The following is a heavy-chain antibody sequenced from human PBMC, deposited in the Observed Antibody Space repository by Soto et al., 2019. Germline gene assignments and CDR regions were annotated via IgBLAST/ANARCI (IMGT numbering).Heavy chain of an antibody. CDR1: GGSISSGGYY. V-gene: IGHV4-31*03. Sequence: PSETLSLTCTVSGGSISSGGYYWSWIRQHPGKGPEWIGYIYYSGSTYYNPSLKSRVTISVDTSKNQFSLKLSSVTAADTAVYYCARDRLRSAYYYYGMDVWGQGTTVTVSS. CDR3: ARDRLRSAYYYYGMDV. J-gene: IGHJ6*02. CDR2: IYYSGST. D-gene: IGHD2-15*01.